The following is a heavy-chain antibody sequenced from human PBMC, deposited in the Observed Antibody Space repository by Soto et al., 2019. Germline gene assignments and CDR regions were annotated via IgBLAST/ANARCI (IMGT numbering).Heavy chain of an antibody. CDR2: ISSSSTI. Sequence: VQLVESGGGLVQPGGSLRLSCAASGFTFSSYSMNWVRQAPGKGLEWVSYISSSSTIYYADSVKGQFTISRDNAKNSLYLQMNSLRDEDTAVYYCARDMGSRFYYYGMDVWGQGTMVTVSS. CDR1: GFTFSSYS. V-gene: IGHV3-48*02. D-gene: IGHD2-15*01. CDR3: ARDMGSRFYYYGMDV. J-gene: IGHJ6*02.